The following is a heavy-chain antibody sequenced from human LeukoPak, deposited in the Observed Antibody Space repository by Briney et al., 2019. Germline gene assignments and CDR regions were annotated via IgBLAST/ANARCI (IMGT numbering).Heavy chain of an antibody. CDR2: ISSSSSYI. CDR3: AELGITMIGGV. D-gene: IGHD3-10*02. V-gene: IGHV3-21*01. J-gene: IGHJ6*04. Sequence: GGSLRLSCAASGFHFSSYGMSWVRQAPGKGLEWVSSISSSSSYIYYEDSVKGRFTISRDNAKNSLYLQMNSLRAEDTAVYYCAELGITMIGGVWGKGTTVTISS. CDR1: GFHFSSYG.